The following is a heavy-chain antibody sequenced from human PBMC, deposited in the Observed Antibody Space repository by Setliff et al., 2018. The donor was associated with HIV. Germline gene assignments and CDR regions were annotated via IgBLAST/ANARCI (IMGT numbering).Heavy chain of an antibody. D-gene: IGHD3-22*01. Sequence: SETLSLTCTVSGDSTSTSGSYWSWIRQHPGKGLEWIGYIYYTGSTYYNPSLQSRATISADSSNNQFSLRLSSVTAADTAVYYCARAPFVGGAYYYWGSYYFDYWGPGTLVTVSS. J-gene: IGHJ4*02. CDR3: ARAPFVGGAYYYWGSYYFDY. V-gene: IGHV4-31*02. CDR2: IYYTGST. CDR1: GDSTSTSGSY.